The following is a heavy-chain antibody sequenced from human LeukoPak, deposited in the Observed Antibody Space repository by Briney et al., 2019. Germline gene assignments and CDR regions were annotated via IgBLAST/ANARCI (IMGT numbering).Heavy chain of an antibody. Sequence: SVKVSCKASGGTFSTYAISWVRQAPGQGLEWMGGIVPAFRSANYARTFQGRVAITTDESTKTAYLELGSLISEDTAVYYCVRASIFGVVFYYMDVWGNGTSVTVSS. D-gene: IGHD3-3*01. CDR3: VRASIFGVVFYYMDV. CDR1: GGTFSTYA. CDR2: IVPAFRSA. J-gene: IGHJ6*03. V-gene: IGHV1-69*05.